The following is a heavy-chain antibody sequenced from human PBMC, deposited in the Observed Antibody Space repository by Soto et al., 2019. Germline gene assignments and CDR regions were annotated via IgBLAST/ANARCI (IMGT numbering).Heavy chain of an antibody. J-gene: IGHJ3*02. CDR2: IYYSGTT. CDR3: ARTAGTFENFWRGYGYDI. CDR1: GGSIDTYY. V-gene: IGHV4-59*13. Sequence: PSETLSLTCSVSGGSIDTYYWTWFRQAPGRGLECIGNIYYSGTTNINPALESRVSMSIDRAEKQFSLTLSSVTAADTAVYYCARTAGTFENFWRGYGYDIWGPGTKVTVSS. D-gene: IGHD3-3*01.